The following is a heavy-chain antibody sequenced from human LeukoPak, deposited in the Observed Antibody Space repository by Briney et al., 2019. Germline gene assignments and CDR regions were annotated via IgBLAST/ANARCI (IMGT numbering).Heavy chain of an antibody. Sequence: SQTLSLTCTVSGGSISSGSYYWSWIRQPAGKGLEWIGRIYTSGSTNYNPSLKSRVTISLDTSKNQFSLKVSSVTAADTAVYYCARATAAVYAFDIWGQGTMVTVSS. V-gene: IGHV4-61*02. J-gene: IGHJ3*02. D-gene: IGHD6-13*01. CDR2: IYTSGST. CDR3: ARATAAVYAFDI. CDR1: GGSISSGSYY.